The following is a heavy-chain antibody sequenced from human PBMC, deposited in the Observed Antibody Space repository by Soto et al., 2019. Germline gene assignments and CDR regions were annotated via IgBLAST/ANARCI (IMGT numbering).Heavy chain of an antibody. CDR3: ARPYVDGAGPIAAAGRYYYYGMDV. V-gene: IGHV1-69*13. Sequence: GASVKVSCKASGGTFSSYAISWVRQAPGQGLEWMGGIIPIFGTANYAQKFQGRVTITADESTSTAYMELSSLRSEDTAVYYCARPYVDGAGPIAAAGRYYYYGMDVWGQGTTVTVSS. J-gene: IGHJ6*02. CDR1: GGTFSSYA. CDR2: IIPIFGTA. D-gene: IGHD6-13*01.